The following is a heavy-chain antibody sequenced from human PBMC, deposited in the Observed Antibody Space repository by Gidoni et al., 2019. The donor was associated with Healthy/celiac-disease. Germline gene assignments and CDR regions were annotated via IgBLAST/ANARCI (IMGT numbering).Heavy chain of an antibody. CDR1: GSSFTSSW. CDR3: ARLVSSGWYGYYYYGMDV. D-gene: IGHD6-19*01. J-gene: IGHJ6*02. Sequence: EVQLVQSGAEVKKPGASLRISCTGSGSSFTSSWISWVRQMSGKGLEWMGRIDPSDSYTNYSPSFQGHVTISADKSISTAYLQWSSLKASDTAMYYCARLVSSGWYGYYYYGMDVWGQGTTVTVSS. CDR2: IDPSDSYT. V-gene: IGHV5-10-1*03.